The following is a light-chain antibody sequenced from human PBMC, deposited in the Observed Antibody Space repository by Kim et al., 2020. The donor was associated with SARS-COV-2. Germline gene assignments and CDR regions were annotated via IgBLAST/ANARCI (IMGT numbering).Light chain of an antibody. J-gene: IGKJ2*01. CDR1: QNIGNS. CDR2: AAS. V-gene: IGKV1-39*01. Sequence: DIQMTQSPSSLSASIGDRVTITCRASQNIGNSLNWYQQNPGKAPKLLIYAASSLPSAVPTRFSGRGSGTDFTLTISSLQPEDFATYYCQQSYSTPPYTFGQGTKLEI. CDR3: QQSYSTPPYT.